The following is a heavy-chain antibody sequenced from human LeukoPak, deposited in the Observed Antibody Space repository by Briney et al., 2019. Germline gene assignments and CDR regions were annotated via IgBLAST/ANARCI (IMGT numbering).Heavy chain of an antibody. V-gene: IGHV1-2*02. Sequence: ASVKVSCKASGYTFSGYYMHWVRQAPGQGLEWMGWINANSGATNYAQKFQGRVTMTRDTSISTAYIELSRLRSDDTAVYYCARGGYGGGNSGIIDYWGQGTLVTVSS. J-gene: IGHJ4*02. CDR3: ARGGYGGGNSGIIDY. D-gene: IGHD4-23*01. CDR1: GYTFSGYY. CDR2: INANSGAT.